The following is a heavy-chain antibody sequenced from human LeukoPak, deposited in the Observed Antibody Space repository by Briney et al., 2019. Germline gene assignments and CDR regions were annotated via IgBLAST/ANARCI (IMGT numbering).Heavy chain of an antibody. CDR1: GFTFSSYA. V-gene: IGHV3-48*04. Sequence: GGSLRLSCAASGFTFSSYAMNWVRQAPGKGLEWVSYISSSSSTIYYADSVKGRFTISRDNAKDSLYLQMSSLRAEDTAVYYCARDTTVTPSDYYYYYMDVWGKGTTVTVSS. D-gene: IGHD4-11*01. CDR3: ARDTTVTPSDYYYYYMDV. CDR2: ISSSSSTI. J-gene: IGHJ6*03.